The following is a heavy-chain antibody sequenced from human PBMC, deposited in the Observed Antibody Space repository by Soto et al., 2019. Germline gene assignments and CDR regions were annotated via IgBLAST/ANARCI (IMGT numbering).Heavy chain of an antibody. D-gene: IGHD1-26*01. Sequence: PGGSLRLSCAASGFTFSSYSMNWVRQAPGKGLEWISYISDSSGTTYYADSVKGRFTISRDNSKNTLYLQMNSLRAEDTAVYYCAKPSGEMWELPYFDYWGQGTLVTVSS. CDR3: AKPSGEMWELPYFDY. CDR2: ISDSSGTT. CDR1: GFTFSSYS. J-gene: IGHJ4*02. V-gene: IGHV3-48*01.